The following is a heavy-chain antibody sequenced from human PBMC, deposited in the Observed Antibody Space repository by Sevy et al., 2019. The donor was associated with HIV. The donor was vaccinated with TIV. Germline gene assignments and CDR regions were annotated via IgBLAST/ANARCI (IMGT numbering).Heavy chain of an antibody. D-gene: IGHD3-22*01. CDR2: ISGSGGST. V-gene: IGHV3-23*01. J-gene: IGHJ4*02. Sequence: GGSLRLSRAASGFTFSSYAMSWVRQAPGKGLEWVSAISGSGGSTYYADSVKGRFTISRDNSKNTLYLQMNSLRAEDTAVYYCAKDLIGSGYYADYYFDYWGQGTLVTVSS. CDR1: GFTFSSYA. CDR3: AKDLIGSGYYADYYFDY.